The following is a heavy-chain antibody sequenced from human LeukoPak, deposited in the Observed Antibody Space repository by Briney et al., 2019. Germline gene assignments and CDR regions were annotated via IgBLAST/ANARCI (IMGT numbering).Heavy chain of an antibody. D-gene: IGHD3-3*01. J-gene: IGHJ6*02. CDR1: AFIFSGHW. V-gene: IGHV3-7*01. Sequence: GSLSLSCEGSAFIFSGHWMNWVRQTPGKGLEWVASIKEDGSERQYVDSVKGRFTISRDNAKNSLYLQMSSLRAEDTAVYYCARVITIFGVVIIPGSDYYYGMDVWGQGTTVTVSS. CDR2: IKEDGSER. CDR3: ARVITIFGVVIIPGSDYYYGMDV.